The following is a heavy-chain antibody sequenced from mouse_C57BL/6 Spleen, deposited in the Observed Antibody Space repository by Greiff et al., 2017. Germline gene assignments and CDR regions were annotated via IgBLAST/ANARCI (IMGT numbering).Heavy chain of an antibody. D-gene: IGHD1-1*01. CDR2: IDPANGNT. J-gene: IGHJ4*01. CDR3: ARTTGVAPAMDY. V-gene: IGHV14-3*01. CDR1: GFNIKNTS. Sequence: VQLQQSVAELVRPGASVKLSCTASGFNIKNTSMHWVKQRPEQGLEWIGRIDPANGNTKYAPKFQGKATITADTSSNTAYLQLSSLTSEDTAIYCCARTTGVAPAMDYGGQGTSVTVAS.